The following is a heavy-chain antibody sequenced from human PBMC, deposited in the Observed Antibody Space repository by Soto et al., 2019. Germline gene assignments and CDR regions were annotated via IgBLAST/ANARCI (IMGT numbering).Heavy chain of an antibody. Sequence: PGGSLRLSCAASGFTVSSYGMHWVRQAPGKGLEWVAVISYDGSNKYYADSVKGRLTISRDNSKNTLYLQMNSLRAEDTAVYYCAKDYSSGWYVDFDYWGQGTLVTVSS. V-gene: IGHV3-30*18. CDR3: AKDYSSGWYVDFDY. J-gene: IGHJ4*02. CDR1: GFTVSSYG. CDR2: ISYDGSNK. D-gene: IGHD6-19*01.